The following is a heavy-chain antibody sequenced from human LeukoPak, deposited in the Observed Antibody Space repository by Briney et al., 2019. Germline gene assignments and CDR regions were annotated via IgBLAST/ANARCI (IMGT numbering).Heavy chain of an antibody. CDR2: IKSKTDGGTT. CDR3: TNTPLYDILTGYYTVDAFDI. D-gene: IGHD3-9*01. V-gene: IGHV3-15*01. Sequence: GGSLRLSCVASGFTFSNAWMSWVRQAPGKGLEWVGRIKSKTDGGTTDYAAPVKGRFTISRDDSKNTLYLQMNSLKTEDTAVYYCTNTPLYDILTGYYTVDAFDIWGQGTMVTVSS. J-gene: IGHJ3*02. CDR1: GFTFSNAW.